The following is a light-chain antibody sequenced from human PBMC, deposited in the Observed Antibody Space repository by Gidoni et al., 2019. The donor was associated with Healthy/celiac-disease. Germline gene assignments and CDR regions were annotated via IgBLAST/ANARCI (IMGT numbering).Light chain of an antibody. CDR3: QVWDSSSAGRVV. CDR1: NIGIKS. Sequence: SSVLTQPPSVSVAAGQTARITCGGNNIGIKSVHRYQPKPGQAPVLVVYDDSDRPSGIPERFSGSNSGNTATLTISRVEAGDEADYYCQVWDSSSAGRVVFGGGTKLTVL. J-gene: IGLJ2*01. CDR2: DDS. V-gene: IGLV3-21*02.